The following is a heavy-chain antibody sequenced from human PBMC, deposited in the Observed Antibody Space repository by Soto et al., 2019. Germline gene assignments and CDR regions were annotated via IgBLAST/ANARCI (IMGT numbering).Heavy chain of an antibody. CDR2: IKQDGSEK. CDR1: GFPFSTXS. V-gene: IGHV3-7*01. Sequence: LXLXCADSGFPFSTXSMNWVRQAPGKGLECVANIKQDGSEKYYVDSVKGRFAISRDNAKDSLFLQMNNLRAEDTAVYYCVRDWSTFWGMDVWGQGTTVTVSS. CDR3: VRDWSTFWGMDV. J-gene: IGHJ6*02.